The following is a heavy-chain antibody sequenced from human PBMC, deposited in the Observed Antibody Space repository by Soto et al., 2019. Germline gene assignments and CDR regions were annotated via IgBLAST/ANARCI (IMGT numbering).Heavy chain of an antibody. V-gene: IGHV2-26*01. J-gene: IGHJ5*02. CDR2: IDSSGDK. CDR1: GLSITDSEMG. CDR3: ARRHLAVAVSPWFDP. Sequence: QVTLKESGPVLVNPTETLTLRCTVSGLSITDSEMGVSWIRQPPGQPLEWLAHIDSSGDKSYRTFLKSRLAISKDTSKSQIVLTMTNMDPADTATYYCARRHLAVAVSPWFDPWGQGIPVTVSS. D-gene: IGHD6-19*01.